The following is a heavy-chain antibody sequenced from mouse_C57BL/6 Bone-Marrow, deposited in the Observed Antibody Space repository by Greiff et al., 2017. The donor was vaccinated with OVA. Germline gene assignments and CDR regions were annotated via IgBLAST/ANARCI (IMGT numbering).Heavy chain of an antibody. CDR1: GFTFSSYA. D-gene: IGHD2-1*01. V-gene: IGHV5-4*03. Sequence: EVMLVESGGGLVKPGGSLKLSCAASGFTFSSYAMSWVRQTPEKRLEWVATISDGGSYTYYPDNVKGRFTISRDNAKNNLYLQMSHLKSEDTAMYYCARGGHGNYLFDYWGQGTTLTVSS. J-gene: IGHJ2*01. CDR2: ISDGGSYT. CDR3: ARGGHGNYLFDY.